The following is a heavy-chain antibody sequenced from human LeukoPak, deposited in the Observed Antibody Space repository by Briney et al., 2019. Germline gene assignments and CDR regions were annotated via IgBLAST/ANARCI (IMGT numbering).Heavy chain of an antibody. CDR1: GGSISSGSYS. V-gene: IGHV4-61*02. Sequence: PSQTLSLTCTVSGGSISSGSYSWSWIRQPAGKGLEWIGRIYTSGSTNYNPSLKSRVTISVDTSKNQFSLQLSSVTAADTAVYYCARDFSFPDDSSGNGVYFDYWGQGTLVTVSS. J-gene: IGHJ4*02. D-gene: IGHD3-22*01. CDR3: ARDFSFPDDSSGNGVYFDY. CDR2: IYTSGST.